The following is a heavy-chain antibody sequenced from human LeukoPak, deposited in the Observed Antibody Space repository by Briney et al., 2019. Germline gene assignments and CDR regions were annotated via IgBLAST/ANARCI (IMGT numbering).Heavy chain of an antibody. Sequence: ASVKVSCKASGYTFTGYYMHWVRQAPGQGLEWMGWINPNSGGKNYAQRFQGRVTMTRDTSISTAYMELSRLRSDDTAVYYCARDSSGWLYYFDYWGQGTLVTVSS. V-gene: IGHV1-2*02. CDR2: INPNSGGK. CDR1: GYTFTGYY. J-gene: IGHJ4*02. CDR3: ARDSSGWLYYFDY. D-gene: IGHD6-19*01.